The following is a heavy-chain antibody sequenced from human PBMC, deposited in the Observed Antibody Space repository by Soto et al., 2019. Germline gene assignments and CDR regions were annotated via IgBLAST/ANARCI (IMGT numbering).Heavy chain of an antibody. Sequence: ASVTVSCKASGYSFFSYYIHWVRQAPGQGLEWMGRFLASGGNTDYAQRFRGRVTMTRLTSSTNTMSLELTSLTSDDTVMYFCASGGATIFGVIDSWGQGTRVTVSS. V-gene: IGHV1-46*01. CDR1: GYSFFSYY. CDR2: FLASGGNT. CDR3: ASGGATIFGVIDS. D-gene: IGHD3-3*02. J-gene: IGHJ4*02.